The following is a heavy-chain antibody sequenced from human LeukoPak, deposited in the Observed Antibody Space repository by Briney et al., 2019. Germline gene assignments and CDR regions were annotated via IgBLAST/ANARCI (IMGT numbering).Heavy chain of an antibody. CDR3: AKDAPLEWFGPPAHYFDY. V-gene: IGHV3-33*06. J-gene: IGHJ4*02. Sequence: LRLSCAASGFTFSSYGMHWVRQATGKGVEWVAVIWYDESYNYYAVSSKVRFTISIDNSNNTLYLQMNSLRAEDTAVYYCAKDAPLEWFGPPAHYFDYWGQGTLVTVSS. CDR1: GFTFSSYG. D-gene: IGHD3-3*01. CDR2: IWYDESYN.